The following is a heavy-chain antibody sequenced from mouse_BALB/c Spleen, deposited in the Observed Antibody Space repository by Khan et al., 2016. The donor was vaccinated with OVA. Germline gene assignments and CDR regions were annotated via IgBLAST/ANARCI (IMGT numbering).Heavy chain of an antibody. CDR1: GYTLTNYG. Sequence: QIQLVQSGPELKKPGETVKISCKASGYTLTNYGMNWVKQALGKGLKWMGWINTYTGEATYADDFKGRFAYSLETSASTAYLQINNVKIEDTATSFCSRSPDNDWFAYLGQGTLVTVSA. CDR3: SRSPDNDWFAY. J-gene: IGHJ3*01. D-gene: IGHD1-3*01. V-gene: IGHV9-3-1*01. CDR2: INTYTGEA.